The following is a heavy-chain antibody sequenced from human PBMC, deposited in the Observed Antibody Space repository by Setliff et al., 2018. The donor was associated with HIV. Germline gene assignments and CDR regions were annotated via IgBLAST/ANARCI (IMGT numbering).Heavy chain of an antibody. J-gene: IGHJ4*02. V-gene: IGHV4-4*07. CDR1: GDSISGYH. CDR3: ARDRTEFVDGGYYPYYFDS. CDR2: IYYTGST. D-gene: IGHD3-22*01. Sequence: SETLSLTCTSSGDSISGYHWNWIRQPAGKGLEWLGRIYYTGSTEYNPSLTSRLTMSVDTSKNQFSLNLNSVTAADTAVYYCARDRTEFVDGGYYPYYFDSWGQGTLVTVSS.